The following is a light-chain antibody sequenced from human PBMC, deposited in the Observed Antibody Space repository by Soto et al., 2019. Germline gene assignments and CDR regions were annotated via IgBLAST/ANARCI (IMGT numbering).Light chain of an antibody. J-gene: IGKJ4*01. CDR2: AAS. CDR3: QQADSFPLT. Sequence: DIQMTQSPSSVSASVGDRVFITCRASQDISSWIAWYQQKPGQAPKLLIYAASRLQRGVPSRFSGSQFGTDFTLTITSLQPEDFATYYCQQADSFPLTFGGGTKVEIK. CDR1: QDISSW. V-gene: IGKV1-12*01.